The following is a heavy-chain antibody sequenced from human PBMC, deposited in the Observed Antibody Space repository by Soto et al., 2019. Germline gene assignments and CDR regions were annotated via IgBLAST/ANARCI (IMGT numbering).Heavy chain of an antibody. CDR2: ILWDDDR. CDR3: AHRLHYCTGDSCYSSHYFDS. Sequence: QITLRASGPTLVSPTQTLTLTCTVSGFSLSTTGVSVGGSRQPPGKTLEWLALILWDDDRRYSPSVTSTLTITEDTSKTQVVLTMTNIEPVDTATYYCAHRLHYCTGDSCYSSHYFDSWGQGTRVTVSS. D-gene: IGHD2-15*01. CDR1: GFSLSTTGVS. J-gene: IGHJ4*02. V-gene: IGHV2-5*02.